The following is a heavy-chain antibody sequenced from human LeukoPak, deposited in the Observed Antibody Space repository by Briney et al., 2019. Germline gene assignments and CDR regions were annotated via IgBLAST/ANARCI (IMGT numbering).Heavy chain of an antibody. CDR3: ARNGLGGYPLDY. D-gene: IGHD3-10*01. J-gene: IGHJ4*02. Sequence: GGSLRLFCAASGFTFSSYAMHWVRQAPGKGLEWVAVISYDGSNKYYADSVKGRFTISRDNSKNTLYLQMNSLRAEDTAVYYCARNGLGGYPLDYWGQGTLVTVSS. V-gene: IGHV3-30*04. CDR1: GFTFSSYA. CDR2: ISYDGSNK.